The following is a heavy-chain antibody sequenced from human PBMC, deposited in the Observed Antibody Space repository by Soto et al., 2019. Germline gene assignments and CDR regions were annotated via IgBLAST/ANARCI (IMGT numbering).Heavy chain of an antibody. CDR2: ISAYNGNT. CDR1: GYTFTSDG. CDR3: ARDQWFGEPYYFDY. V-gene: IGHV1-18*01. D-gene: IGHD3-10*01. Sequence: ASVKVSCKAAGYTFTSDGSGWVRQAPGQGLEWMGWISAYNGNTNYAQKLQGRVTMTTDTSTSTAYMELRSLRSDDTAVYYCARDQWFGEPYYFDYWGQGTLVTVSS. J-gene: IGHJ4*02.